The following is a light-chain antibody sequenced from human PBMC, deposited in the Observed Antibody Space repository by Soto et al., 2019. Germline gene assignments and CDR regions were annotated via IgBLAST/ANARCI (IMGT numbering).Light chain of an antibody. J-gene: IGLJ2*01. Sequence: QSVLTQPPSASGTPGQRVTISCSGSSSNIGSNYVYWYQQLPGTAPKLLIYSNNQRPSGVPDRFSGSNSGTSASLAISGLRSEDDADYYCAAWDDSLSAVVFGGGTKLTVL. CDR3: AAWDDSLSAVV. V-gene: IGLV1-47*02. CDR1: SSNIGSNY. CDR2: SNN.